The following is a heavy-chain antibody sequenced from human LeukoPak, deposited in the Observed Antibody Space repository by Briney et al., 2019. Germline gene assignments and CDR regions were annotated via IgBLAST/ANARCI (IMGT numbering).Heavy chain of an antibody. J-gene: IGHJ4*02. CDR1: GYTVTKYG. D-gene: IGHD2-8*02. Sequence: ASVTVSCKASGYTVTKYGITWVRQAPGQGREWMGWISPYNGNRNYAQKLQERVTMTTDTSTCTAYMELRSLRSDDTAVYYCARGRVVYVSSSTTFDYWGQGTLVTVSS. CDR2: ISPYNGNR. CDR3: ARGRVVYVSSSTTFDY. V-gene: IGHV1-18*01.